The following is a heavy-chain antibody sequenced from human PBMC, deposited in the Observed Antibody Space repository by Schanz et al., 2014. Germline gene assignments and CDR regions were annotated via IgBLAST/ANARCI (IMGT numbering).Heavy chain of an antibody. J-gene: IGHJ4*02. CDR2: LSGSGGST. CDR3: AKQIHYDILTVTRN. CDR1: GFTFSSYA. D-gene: IGHD3-9*01. Sequence: VQLVESGGGVVQFGRSLRLSCVASGFTFSSYAMSWVRQAPGKGLEWVSALSGSGGSTYYADSVKGRFTISRDNSKNTLYLQMNSLRAEDTAVYYCAKQIHYDILTVTRNCGQGTLVTVSS. V-gene: IGHV3-23*04.